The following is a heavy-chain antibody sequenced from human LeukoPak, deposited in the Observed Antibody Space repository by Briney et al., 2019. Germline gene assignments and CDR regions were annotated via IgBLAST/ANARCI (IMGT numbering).Heavy chain of an antibody. D-gene: IGHD3-3*01. J-gene: IGHJ4*02. CDR3: ARGRPRVDYFDY. CDR1: GFTFSSYA. CDR2: INHSGST. Sequence: GSLRLSCAASGFTFSSYAMSWVRRAPGKGLEWIGEINHSGSTNYNPSLKSRVTISVDTSKNQFSLKLSSVTAADTAVYYCARGRPRVDYFDYWGQGTLVTVSS. V-gene: IGHV4-34*01.